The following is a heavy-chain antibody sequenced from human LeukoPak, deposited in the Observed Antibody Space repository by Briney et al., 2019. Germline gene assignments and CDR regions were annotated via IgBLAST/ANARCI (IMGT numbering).Heavy chain of an antibody. J-gene: IGHJ4*02. Sequence: GGSHRLSCAASGFTVSSNYMSWVRQASGKGLEWVSVIYSDGNTYYADSVKGRFTISRDNSKNTLYLQMDSLRAEDTAVYYCARGWESGYAMWGQGTLVTVSS. CDR3: ARGWESGYAM. CDR2: IYSDGNT. D-gene: IGHD5-12*01. V-gene: IGHV3-66*01. CDR1: GFTVSSNY.